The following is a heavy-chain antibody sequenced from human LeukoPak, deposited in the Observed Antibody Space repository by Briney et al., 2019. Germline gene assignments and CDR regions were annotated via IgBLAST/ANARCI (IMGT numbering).Heavy chain of an antibody. D-gene: IGHD1-26*01. CDR1: GGSISSSNW. CDR2: ISHSVST. Sequence: PSETLFLTCAVSGGSISSSNWWSWIRQPPGKGLEWIGEISHSVSTNYNPSPKSRRAISVDKSTTQFSLKLSSVPAADTAVYYCARDKWEPRYAXDIWXQGTVXTASX. J-gene: IGHJ3*02. V-gene: IGHV4-4*02. CDR3: ARDKWEPRYAXDI.